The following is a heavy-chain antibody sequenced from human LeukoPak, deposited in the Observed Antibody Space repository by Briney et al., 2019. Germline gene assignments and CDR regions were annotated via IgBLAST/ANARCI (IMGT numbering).Heavy chain of an antibody. CDR1: GYTFTSYY. D-gene: IGHD3-10*01. Sequence: ASVKVSCKASGYTFTSYYMHWVRQAPGQGLEWVGIISPSGGSTSYAQKFQGRVTMTRDTSTSTVYMELSSLRSEDTAVYYCARALGVTLGAFDIWGQGTMVTVSS. J-gene: IGHJ3*02. CDR2: ISPSGGST. CDR3: ARALGVTLGAFDI. V-gene: IGHV1-46*01.